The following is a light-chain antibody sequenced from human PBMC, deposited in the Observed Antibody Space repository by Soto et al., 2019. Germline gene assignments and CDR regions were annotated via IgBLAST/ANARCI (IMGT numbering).Light chain of an antibody. CDR3: QVWDSSSESVV. V-gene: IGLV3-21*02. Sequence: SYELTQPPSVSVAPGQTARITCGGTNIGSKSVHWYQQKPGQAPVLVVYDDSDRPSGIPERFSGSNSGNTATLTISRVEAGDEADYYCQVWDSSSESVVFGGGTKVTVL. J-gene: IGLJ2*01. CDR1: NIGSKS. CDR2: DDS.